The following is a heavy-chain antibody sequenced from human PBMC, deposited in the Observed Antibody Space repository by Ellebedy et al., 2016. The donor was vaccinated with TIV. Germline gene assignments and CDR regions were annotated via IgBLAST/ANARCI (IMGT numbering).Heavy chain of an antibody. Sequence: GESLKISCAASGFIFSTYGMHWVRQAPGKGLEWVAVTSYDGSQKYYADSVKGRFTISRDTSKNTVFLQMNSLRAEDTSVYYCARDVGGIYYYGMDVWGQGTTVTVSS. V-gene: IGHV3-30*03. CDR3: ARDVGGIYYYGMDV. CDR2: TSYDGSQK. D-gene: IGHD1-26*01. J-gene: IGHJ6*02. CDR1: GFIFSTYG.